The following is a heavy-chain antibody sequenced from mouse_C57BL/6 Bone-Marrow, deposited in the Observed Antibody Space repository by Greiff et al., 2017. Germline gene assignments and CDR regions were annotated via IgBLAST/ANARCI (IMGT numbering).Heavy chain of an antibody. D-gene: IGHD1-1*01. CDR3: TRDNGSSYCY. CDR1: GSTFTDYE. J-gene: IGHJ2*01. Sequence: QVQLKESGAELVKPGASVTLSCKASGSTFTDYEMHWVKQTPVHGLEWIGAIDPETGCTAYNQKFKGKAILTADKASSTAYMELRRLTSEDSAVYYFTRDNGSSYCYRGQGTTLTVSS. V-gene: IGHV1-15*01. CDR2: IDPETGCT.